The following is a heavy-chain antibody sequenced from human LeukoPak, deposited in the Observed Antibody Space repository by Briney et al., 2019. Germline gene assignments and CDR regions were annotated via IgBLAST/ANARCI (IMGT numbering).Heavy chain of an antibody. J-gene: IGHJ4*02. D-gene: IGHD3-9*01. CDR3: ARGAHDILTFFDC. Sequence: GGSLRLSCAASGFTSSTYALHWVRQAPGKGLDWVAVISYDGSNKYYADSVKGRFTISRDNSKNTLYLQMNSLRAEDTAVYYCARGAHDILTFFDCWGQGALVTVSS. V-gene: IGHV3-30-3*01. CDR2: ISYDGSNK. CDR1: GFTSSTYA.